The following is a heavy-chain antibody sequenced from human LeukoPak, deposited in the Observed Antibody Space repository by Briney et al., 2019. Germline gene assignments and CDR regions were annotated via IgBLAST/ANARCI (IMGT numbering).Heavy chain of an antibody. D-gene: IGHD2-15*01. CDR1: GFIFDNYD. CDR2: IRWNSGNI. V-gene: IGHV3-9*01. CDR3: TRGLLDY. Sequence: GRSLRLSCAASGFIFDNYDIHWVRQAPGKGLEWVSGIRWNSGNIGYADSVKGRFTISRDNAKNSPYLQMSSLGAEDTAMYYCTRGLLDYWGQGALVTVSS. J-gene: IGHJ4*02.